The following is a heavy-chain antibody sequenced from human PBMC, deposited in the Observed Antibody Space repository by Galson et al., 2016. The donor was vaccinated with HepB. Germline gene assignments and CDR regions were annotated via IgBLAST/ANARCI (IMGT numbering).Heavy chain of an antibody. CDR3: ARRFRYTYGPPYGMDV. CDR2: IYLGGST. D-gene: IGHD5-18*01. V-gene: IGHV4-4*02. CDR1: GGSISSANW. J-gene: IGHJ6*02. Sequence: SETLSLTCDVLGGSISSANWWSWVRQPPGKGLEWIGEIYLGGSTYYNPSLQSRVTISVDTSKNQFSLKMSSVTAADTAVYYCARRFRYTYGPPYGMDVWGQGTTVTVSS.